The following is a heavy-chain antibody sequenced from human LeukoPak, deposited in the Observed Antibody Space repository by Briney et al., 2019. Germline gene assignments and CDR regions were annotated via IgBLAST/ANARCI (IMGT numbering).Heavy chain of an antibody. J-gene: IGHJ4*02. CDR1: GGSIGSHC. Sequence: SETLSLTCTVSGGSIGSHCYIWVRQPPEKGLEWIGCVYYSGSTNYNPSLKSRVTISVDTSKNQFSLNLNSVTAADTAVYYCARGVRLWSQGTLVTVSS. CDR2: VYYSGST. D-gene: IGHD3-10*01. V-gene: IGHV4-59*11. CDR3: ARGVRL.